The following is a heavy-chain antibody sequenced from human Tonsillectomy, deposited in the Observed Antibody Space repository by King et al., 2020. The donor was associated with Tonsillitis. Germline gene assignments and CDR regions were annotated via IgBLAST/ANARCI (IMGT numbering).Heavy chain of an antibody. CDR2: IYWNDDK. V-gene: IGHV2-5*01. CDR3: SHSPLPPNYYDSSGYFPPFHP. D-gene: IGHD3-22*01. Sequence: TLKESGPTLVKPTQTLTLTCTFSGFSLSTSGVGVGWIRQPPGKALEWLALIYWNDDKRYSPSLKSRLTITKNTSKKQVVLTMTNMDPMDTATYYCSHSPLPPNYYDSSGYFPPFHPWGQGTLFTVSS. CDR1: GFSLSTSGVG. J-gene: IGHJ1*01.